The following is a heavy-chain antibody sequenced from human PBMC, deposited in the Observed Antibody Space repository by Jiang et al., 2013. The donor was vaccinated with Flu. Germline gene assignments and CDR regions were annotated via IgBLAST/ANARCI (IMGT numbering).Heavy chain of an antibody. D-gene: IGHD3-10*01. CDR2: INVAKGNT. CDR1: GYSFTSYV. Sequence: VQSGAEVKKPGTSVKLSCEASGYSFTSYVIHWVRQAPGQGLEWMGWINVAKGNTEYSQKVQDRVTITRDTSASTAYMELSSLRSDDTAVYYCASGFYFGSGKSRAPEGLFYYYYGLDVWGLGTTVTVSS. CDR3: ASGFYFGSGKSRAPEGLFYYYYGLDV. J-gene: IGHJ6*02. V-gene: IGHV1-3*01.